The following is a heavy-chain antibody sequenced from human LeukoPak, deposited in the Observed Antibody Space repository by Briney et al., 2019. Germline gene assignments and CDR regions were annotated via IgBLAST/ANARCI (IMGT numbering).Heavy chain of an antibody. CDR2: ISSSSSYI. CDR3: ARDSAYYDFWSGYYTAYFDY. CDR1: GFTFSSYS. D-gene: IGHD3-3*01. J-gene: IGHJ4*02. Sequence: GGSLRLSCAASGFTFSSYSMNWVRQAPGKGLEWVSSISSSSSYIYYAESVRGRFTISRDNAKNSLYLQMNSLRAEDTAVYYCARDSAYYDFWSGYYTAYFDYWGQGTLVTVSS. V-gene: IGHV3-21*01.